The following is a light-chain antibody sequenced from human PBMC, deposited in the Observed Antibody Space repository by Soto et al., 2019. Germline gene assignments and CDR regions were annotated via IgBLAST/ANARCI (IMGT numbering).Light chain of an antibody. CDR2: DAS. CDR1: QSISSW. J-gene: IGKJ1*01. V-gene: IGKV1-5*01. Sequence: DTQMTQSPSTLSASVGDRVTITCRASQSISSWLAWYQQKPGKAPKLLIYDASSLESGVPSRFSGSGSGTEFTLTISSLQPDDFATYYRQQYNSYSTWTFGQGTKVDIK. CDR3: QQYNSYSTWT.